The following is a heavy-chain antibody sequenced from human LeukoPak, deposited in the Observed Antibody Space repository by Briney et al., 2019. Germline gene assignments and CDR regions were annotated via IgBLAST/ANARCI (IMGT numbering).Heavy chain of an antibody. J-gene: IGHJ5*02. Sequence: SETLSLTCTDSGGSTTSYYWSWIRQPPGKGLEWIGYIYYSGSTNYNPSLKSRVTISVDTSKNQFSLKLSSVTAADTAVYYCARGGVNYKIAGPWGQGALVTVSS. CDR3: ARGGVNYKIAGP. CDR1: GGSTTSYY. CDR2: IYYSGST. V-gene: IGHV4-59*01. D-gene: IGHD3-10*01.